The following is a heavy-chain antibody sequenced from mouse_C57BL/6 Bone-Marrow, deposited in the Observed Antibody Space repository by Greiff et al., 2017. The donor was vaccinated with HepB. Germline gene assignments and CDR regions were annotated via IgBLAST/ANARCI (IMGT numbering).Heavy chain of an antibody. CDR1: GFTFSDYY. D-gene: IGHD1-1*01. CDR3: ARHGSTAYAMDY. V-gene: IGHV5-12*01. J-gene: IGHJ4*01. CDR2: ISNGGGST. Sequence: EVMLVESGGGLVQPGGSLKLSCAASGFTFSDYYMYWVRQTPEKRLEWVAYISNGGGSTYYPDTVKGRFTISRDNAKNTLYLQMSGLKSEDTAMYYCARHGSTAYAMDYGGQGTAVTVSS.